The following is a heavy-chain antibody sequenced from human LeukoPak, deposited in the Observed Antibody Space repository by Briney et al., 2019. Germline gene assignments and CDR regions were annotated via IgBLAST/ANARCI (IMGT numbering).Heavy chain of an antibody. CDR2: IYYSGST. D-gene: IGHD6-19*01. J-gene: IGHJ5*02. Sequence: PSETLSLTCTVSGGSISSYYWSWIRQPPGKGLEWIGCIYYSGSTNYNPSLKSRVTISVDTSKNQFSLKLSSVTAADTAVYYCARRTSGYSSVWNWFDPLGQGTLVTVSS. CDR1: GGSISSYY. CDR3: ARRTSGYSSVWNWFDP. V-gene: IGHV4-59*08.